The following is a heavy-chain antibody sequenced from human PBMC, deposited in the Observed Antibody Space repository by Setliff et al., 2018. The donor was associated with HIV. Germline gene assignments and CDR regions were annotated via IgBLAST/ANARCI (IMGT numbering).Heavy chain of an antibody. CDR2: IKSKTDGGTT. Sequence: PGESLKISCAASGFTLSDYYMDWVRQAPGKGLEWVGRIKSKTDGGTTDYAAPVKGRFTISRDDSKSTLYLQLTTLRTEDTGFYFCTREIRDGYPRSSNWGQGTLVTVSS. CDR1: GFTLSDYY. J-gene: IGHJ4*02. D-gene: IGHD3-10*01. CDR3: TREIRDGYPRSSN. V-gene: IGHV3-15*07.